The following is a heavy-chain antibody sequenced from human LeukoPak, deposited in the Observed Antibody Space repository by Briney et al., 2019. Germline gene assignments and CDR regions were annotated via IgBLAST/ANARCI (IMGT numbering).Heavy chain of an antibody. CDR1: GFTFDDYA. J-gene: IGHJ5*02. Sequence: GGSLRLSCAASGFTFDDYAMHWVRQAPGKGVEWVSLISWDGGSTYYADSVKGRFTISRYNSENSPSLQMNSLRAGDTALYYCAKAMLEFRDGSNPSWFDPWGQGTLVNVSS. CDR3: AKAMLEFRDGSNPSWFDP. V-gene: IGHV3-43D*04. D-gene: IGHD5-24*01. CDR2: ISWDGGST.